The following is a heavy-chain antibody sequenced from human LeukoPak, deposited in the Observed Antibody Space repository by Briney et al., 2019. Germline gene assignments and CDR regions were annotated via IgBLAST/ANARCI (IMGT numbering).Heavy chain of an antibody. CDR1: GYTFTGYY. D-gene: IGHD3-22*01. CDR2: MNPNSGGT. CDR3: ARVSIYYDSSPGLFDY. J-gene: IGHJ4*02. Sequence: GASVKVSCKASGYTFTGYYMHWVRQAPGQGLEWMGWMNPNSGGTNYAQKFQGRVTMTRDTSISTAYMELSRLRSDDTAVYYCARVSIYYDSSPGLFDYWGQGTLVTVSS. V-gene: IGHV1-2*02.